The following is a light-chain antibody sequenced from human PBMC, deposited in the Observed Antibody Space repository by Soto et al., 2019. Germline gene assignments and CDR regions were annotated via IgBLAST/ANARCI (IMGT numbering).Light chain of an antibody. CDR1: SSDVGSYNL. J-gene: IGLJ1*01. CDR3: CSYAGSSSYV. V-gene: IGLV2-23*02. CDR2: EVS. Sequence: LTQPASMSGSPGQSITISCTGTSSDVGSYNLVSWYQQHPGKAPKLMIYEVSKRPSGVSNRFSGSKSGNTASLTISGLQAEDEADYYCCSYAGSSSYVFGTGTKVTVL.